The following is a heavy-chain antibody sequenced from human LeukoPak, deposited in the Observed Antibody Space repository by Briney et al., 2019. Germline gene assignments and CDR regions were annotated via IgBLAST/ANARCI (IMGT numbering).Heavy chain of an antibody. D-gene: IGHD2-2*01. V-gene: IGHV4-34*01. J-gene: IGHJ5*02. CDR1: GGSFSGYY. CDR2: INHSGST. CDR3: ARRVVPAARIAGRWFDP. Sequence: SETLSLTCAGYGGSFSGYYWSWLRQPPGKELEWIGEINHSGSTNYNPSLKSRVTISVDTSKNQFSLKLSSVTAADTAVYYCARRVVPAARIAGRWFDPWGQGTLVTVSS.